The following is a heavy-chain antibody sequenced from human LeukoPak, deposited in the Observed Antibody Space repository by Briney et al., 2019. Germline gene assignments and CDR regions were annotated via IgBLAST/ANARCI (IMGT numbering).Heavy chain of an antibody. Sequence: GGSLRLSCAASGFTLSSYWMSWVRQAPGKGLEWVANIKQDGSEKYYVDSVKGRFTISRANAKNSLYLQMNSLRAEDTAVYYCATEYYYDSSGSHGWGQGTLVTVSS. CDR3: ATEYYYDSSGSHG. J-gene: IGHJ4*02. D-gene: IGHD3-22*01. CDR1: GFTLSSYW. CDR2: IKQDGSEK. V-gene: IGHV3-7*01.